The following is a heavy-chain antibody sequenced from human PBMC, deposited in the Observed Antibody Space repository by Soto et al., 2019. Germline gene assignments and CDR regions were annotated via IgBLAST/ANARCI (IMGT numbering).Heavy chain of an antibody. CDR3: ARDLPIVGTTTWDY. CDR2: INPNNGGT. V-gene: IGHV1-2*02. CDR1: GYTFTGYY. J-gene: IGHJ4*02. Sequence: QVQLVQSGAEVKKSGASVMVSCKASGYTFTGYYIHWVRHTPGQGLEWMGWINPNNGGTNYVQKFQGRVTMTRDTSISTAYMDLRRLTSDDTAVYYCARDLPIVGTTTWDYWGQGTLVTVSS. D-gene: IGHD1-26*01.